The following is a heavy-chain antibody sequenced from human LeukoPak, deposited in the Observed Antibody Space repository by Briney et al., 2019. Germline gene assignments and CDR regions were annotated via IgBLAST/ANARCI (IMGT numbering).Heavy chain of an antibody. D-gene: IGHD4-11*01. CDR1: GGSVSSDNYY. J-gene: IGHJ4*02. Sequence: PSETLSLTCTVSGGSVSSDNYYWSWIRQPPGKGLEWIGDIYSSGSSNYDPSLNSRVIISIDTSKNQFSLKLSSVTAADTAVYYCATLSRLQYNYWGLGTLVTISS. CDR2: IYSSGSS. V-gene: IGHV4-61*01. CDR3: ATLSRLQYNY.